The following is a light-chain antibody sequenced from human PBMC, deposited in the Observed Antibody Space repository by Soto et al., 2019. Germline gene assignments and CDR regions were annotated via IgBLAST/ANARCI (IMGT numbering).Light chain of an antibody. Sequence: QSALTQPASVSGSPGQSITISCTGTSSDVGGYNYVSWYQQHPGKAPKLIIYDVSNRPSGVSNRFSGSKSGDTASLTISGLQAEDEADYYCSSYTSSSILVFGGGTQLTVL. J-gene: IGLJ2*01. CDR3: SSYTSSSILV. CDR1: SSDVGGYNY. V-gene: IGLV2-14*01. CDR2: DVS.